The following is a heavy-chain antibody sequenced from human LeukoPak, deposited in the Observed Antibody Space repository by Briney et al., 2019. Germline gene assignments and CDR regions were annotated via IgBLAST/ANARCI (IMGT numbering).Heavy chain of an antibody. CDR3: ARLAVAYFDY. CDR1: GFTDSSNY. J-gene: IGHJ4*02. D-gene: IGHD6-19*01. V-gene: IGHV3-66*04. Sequence: GGSLRLSCAASGFTDSSNYMSWVRQAPGKGPEWVSVIYSGGTTYYPDSVKGRFTISRDSSKKTLYLQMNDLRAEDTAVYYCARLAVAYFDYWGREPWSPSPQ. CDR2: IYSGGTT.